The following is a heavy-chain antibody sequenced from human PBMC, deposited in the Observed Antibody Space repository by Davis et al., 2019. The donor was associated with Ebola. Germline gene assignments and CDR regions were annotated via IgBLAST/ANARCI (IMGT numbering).Heavy chain of an antibody. J-gene: IGHJ4*02. CDR3: ASGLDY. CDR2: ISKTSVYT. Sequence: GGSLRLSCETSGFIFRNYVMSWVRQAPGKGLEWVSTISKTSVYTYYAESVKGRFTISRDNAKNSLYLQMDGLRVEDTAVYYCASGLDYWGQGSLVTVSS. CDR1: GFIFRNYV. V-gene: IGHV3-21*01.